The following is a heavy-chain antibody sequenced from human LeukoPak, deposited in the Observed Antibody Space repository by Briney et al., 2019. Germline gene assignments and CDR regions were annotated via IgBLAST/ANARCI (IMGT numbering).Heavy chain of an antibody. V-gene: IGHV4-39*07. J-gene: IGHJ5*02. CDR2: IYYSGST. CDR3: ARSSQYSSSQGFDP. D-gene: IGHD6-6*01. Sequence: SETLSLTCTVSGGSISSSSYYWGWIRQPPGKGLEWIGSIYYSGSTYYNPSLKSRVTISVDTSKNQFSLKLSSVTAADTAVYYCARSSQYSSSQGFDPWGQGTLVTVSS. CDR1: GGSISSSSYY.